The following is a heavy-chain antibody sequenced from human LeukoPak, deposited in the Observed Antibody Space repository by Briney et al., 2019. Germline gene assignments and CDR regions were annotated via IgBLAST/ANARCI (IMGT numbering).Heavy chain of an antibody. CDR1: GYTFTSYG. CDR2: ISAYNGNT. J-gene: IGHJ4*02. CDR3: ARKARYSSGSHFDY. V-gene: IGHV1-18*01. Sequence: ASVKVSCRASGYTFTSYGISWVRQAPGQGLEWMGWISAYNGNTNYAQKLQGRVTMTTDTSTSTAYMELRSLRSDDTAVYYCARKARYSSGSHFDYWGQGTLVTVSS. D-gene: IGHD6-19*01.